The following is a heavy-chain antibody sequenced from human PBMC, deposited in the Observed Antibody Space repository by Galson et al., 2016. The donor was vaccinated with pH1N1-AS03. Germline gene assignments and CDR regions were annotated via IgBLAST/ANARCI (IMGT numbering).Heavy chain of an antibody. CDR3: AWVWGAAAGYFDY. CDR2: IDSDDDK. J-gene: IGHJ4*02. CDR1: GFSLTSPGVC. D-gene: IGHD6-13*01. V-gene: IGHV2-70*20. Sequence: PALVKPTQTLTLTCSFSGFSLTSPGVCVTWVRQPPGTALEWLATIDSDDDKYYTTPLKTRLTIYTDTSNNQVVLTMTNMDPVETATYYGAWVWGAAAGYFDYWGPGNLVVVSS.